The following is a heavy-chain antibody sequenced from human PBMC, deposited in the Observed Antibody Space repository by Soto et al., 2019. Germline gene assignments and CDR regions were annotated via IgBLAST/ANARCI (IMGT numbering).Heavy chain of an antibody. CDR3: AKDIYGSGSYYNSPFDY. V-gene: IGHV3-23*01. J-gene: IGHJ4*02. D-gene: IGHD3-10*01. CDR2: ISGSDGST. Sequence: GGSLRLSCAASGFTFSSYAMSWVRQAPGKGLECVSAISGSDGSTYYADSVKGRFTISRDNSKNTLYLQMNSLRAEDTAVYYCAKDIYGSGSYYNSPFDYWGQGTLVTVSS. CDR1: GFTFSSYA.